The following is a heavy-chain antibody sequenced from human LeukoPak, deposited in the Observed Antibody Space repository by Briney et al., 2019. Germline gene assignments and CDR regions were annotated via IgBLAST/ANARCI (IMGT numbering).Heavy chain of an antibody. Sequence: SGGSLRLSCAASGFTFSSYWMHWVRQAPGKGLVWVSRVSSDGSSTSYADSVKGRFTISRDNAKNTLYLQMDSLRAEDTAVYYCAVAGKPYAFDIWGQGTMVTVSS. V-gene: IGHV3-74*01. J-gene: IGHJ3*02. D-gene: IGHD2-15*01. CDR3: AVAGKPYAFDI. CDR2: VSSDGSST. CDR1: GFTFSSYW.